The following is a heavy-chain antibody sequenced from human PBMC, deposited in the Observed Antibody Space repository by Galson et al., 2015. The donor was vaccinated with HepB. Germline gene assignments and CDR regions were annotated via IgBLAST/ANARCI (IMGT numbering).Heavy chain of an antibody. CDR2: ISYDGSNK. D-gene: IGHD6-13*01. CDR3: ARPYSSSWSHLYYFDY. V-gene: IGHV3-30-3*01. CDR1: GFTFSSYA. J-gene: IGHJ4*02. Sequence: LRLSCAASGFTFSSYAMHWVRQAPGKGLEWVAIISYDGSNKYYADSVKGRFTISRDYSKNTLFLQMNSLRGEDTAVYYCARPYSSSWSHLYYFDYWGQGTLVSVSS.